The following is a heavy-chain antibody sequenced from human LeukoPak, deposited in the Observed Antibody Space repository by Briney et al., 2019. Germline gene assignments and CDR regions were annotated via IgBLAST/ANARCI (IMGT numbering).Heavy chain of an antibody. CDR1: GYTFTSYG. CDR2: ISAYNGNT. J-gene: IGHJ4*02. V-gene: IGHV1-18*01. Sequence: ASVKVSCKASGYTFTSYGISWVRQAPGQGLEWMGWISAYNGNTNYAQKLQGRVTMTTDTSTSTAYIELRSLRSDDTAVYYCARDVYSSSTGFSPYFDYWGQGTLVTVSS. CDR3: ARDVYSSSTGFSPYFDY. D-gene: IGHD6-6*01.